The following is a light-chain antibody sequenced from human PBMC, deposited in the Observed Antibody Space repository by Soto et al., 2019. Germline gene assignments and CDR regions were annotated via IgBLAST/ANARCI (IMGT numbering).Light chain of an antibody. J-gene: IGKJ1*01. V-gene: IGKV1-5*03. CDR1: QSIGIW. Sequence: IQMTQSPSTLSASVGDRVAITCRASQSIGIWLAWYQKKPGKAPRFLIYTASTLQTGVPSRFSGSGSGTEFTLTISSLQPDDFATYYCQQYKDYAWTFGQGTKVEI. CDR2: TAS. CDR3: QQYKDYAWT.